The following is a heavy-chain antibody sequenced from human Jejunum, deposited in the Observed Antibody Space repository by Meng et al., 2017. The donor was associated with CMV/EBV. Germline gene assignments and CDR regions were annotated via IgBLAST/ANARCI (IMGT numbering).Heavy chain of an antibody. CDR1: GFTFSNYN. D-gene: IGHD5-18*01. J-gene: IGHJ6*02. V-gene: IGHV3-7*01. Sequence: GFTFSNYNMNWVRQAPGKELEWVANINQDGHEKYYLDSVQSRFTVSRDNPKNSLYLDMNSLGAEDTAIYYCARISKYSYGVYGMDVWGQGTTVTVSS. CDR3: ARISKYSYGVYGMDV. CDR2: INQDGHEK.